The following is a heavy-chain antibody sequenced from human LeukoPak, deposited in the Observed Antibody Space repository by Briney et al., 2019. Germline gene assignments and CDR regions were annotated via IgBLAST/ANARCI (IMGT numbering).Heavy chain of an antibody. J-gene: IGHJ4*02. CDR3: ARIGYCSGGSCYWVYFDY. Sequence: GRSLRLSCAASGFTFSSYGMHWVRQAPGKGLEGVAVIWYDGSNKYYADSVKGRFTISRDNSKNTLYLQMNSLRAEDTAVYYCARIGYCSGGSCYWVYFDYWGQGTLVTVSS. CDR1: GFTFSSYG. V-gene: IGHV3-33*01. CDR2: IWYDGSNK. D-gene: IGHD2-15*01.